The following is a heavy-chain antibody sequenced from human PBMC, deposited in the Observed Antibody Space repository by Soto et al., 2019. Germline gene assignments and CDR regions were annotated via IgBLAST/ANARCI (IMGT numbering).Heavy chain of an antibody. CDR1: GGSITTYH. D-gene: IGHD3-9*01. Sequence: QVQLQESGPGLVKPSETLSLTCSVSGGSITTYHWGWIRQPPGKGLEWIGDIYYSGSTNYNPSLKSRVTISLDTSKNQFSLNLTSVTAADTAVYYCAKHLVSTRSLDNWGQGTLVTVSS. CDR2: IYYSGST. J-gene: IGHJ4*02. CDR3: AKHLVSTRSLDN. V-gene: IGHV4-59*08.